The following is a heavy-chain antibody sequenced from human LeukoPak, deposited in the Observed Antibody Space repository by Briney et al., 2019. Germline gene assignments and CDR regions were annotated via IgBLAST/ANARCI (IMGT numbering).Heavy chain of an antibody. D-gene: IGHD1-26*01. CDR1: GFNFNIYA. V-gene: IGHV3-23*01. Sequence: PGGSLRLSCAASGFNFNIYAMTWVRQTPEKGLEWVSTIDGTGGSTHYADSLEGRFTISRDNSRNTLYLQMNSLRAEDTALYYCATDVGPIMFDYWGQGTLVTVSS. CDR2: IDGTGGST. J-gene: IGHJ4*02. CDR3: ATDVGPIMFDY.